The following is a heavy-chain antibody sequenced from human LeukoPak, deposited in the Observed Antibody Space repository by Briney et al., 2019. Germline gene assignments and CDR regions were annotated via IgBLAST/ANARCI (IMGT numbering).Heavy chain of an antibody. D-gene: IGHD1-26*01. J-gene: IGHJ4*02. CDR1: GGSISSSSYY. CDR2: IYYSGST. V-gene: IGHV4-39*01. CDR3: ARGGSYSPFDY. Sequence: SETLSLTCTVSGGSISSSSYYWGWIRQPPGKGLEWIGSIYYSGSTYYNPSLKSRVTISVDTSKNQFSLKLSSVTAADTAVYYCARGGSYSPFDYWGQGTLVTVSS.